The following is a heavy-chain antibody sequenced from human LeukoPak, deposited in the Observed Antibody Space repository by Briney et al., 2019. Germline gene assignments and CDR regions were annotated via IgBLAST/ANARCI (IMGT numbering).Heavy chain of an antibody. CDR1: GLSVINAW. CDR2: IYNSGST. V-gene: IGHV4-59*02. Sequence: GSLRLSCAVSGLSVINAWMSWIRQPPGKGLEWIGYIYNSGSTYYNPSLKSRVTISVDTSKNQFSLRLSSVTAADAAVYYCVRDRELNYWGQGTLVTVSS. J-gene: IGHJ4*02. CDR3: VRDRELNY. D-gene: IGHD1-26*01.